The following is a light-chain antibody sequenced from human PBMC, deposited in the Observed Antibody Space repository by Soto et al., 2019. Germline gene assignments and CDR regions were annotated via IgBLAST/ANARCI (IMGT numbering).Light chain of an antibody. CDR2: LNNDGSH. Sequence: QPVLTQSPSASASLGASVKLTCTLSSGHSNYAIAWHQQQPEKGPRYLMKLNNDGSHCKGDGIPDRFSGSSSGAERYLTISSLQSEDESDYYCQTWDTGISVVFGGGTKVTVL. CDR1: SGHSNYA. J-gene: IGLJ2*01. CDR3: QTWDTGISVV. V-gene: IGLV4-69*01.